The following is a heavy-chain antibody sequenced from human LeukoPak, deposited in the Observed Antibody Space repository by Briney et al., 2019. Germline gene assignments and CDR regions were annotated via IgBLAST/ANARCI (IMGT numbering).Heavy chain of an antibody. D-gene: IGHD3-9*01. CDR1: GGSISSGGYY. Sequence: SQTLSLTCTVSGGSISSGGYYWSWIRQHPGKGLEWIGYIYYSGSTYYNPSLKSRVTISVDTSKNQFSLKLSSVTAAGTAVYYCARVSPVIGLTGYSYYFDYWGQGTLVTVSS. CDR2: IYYSGST. V-gene: IGHV4-31*03. CDR3: ARVSPVIGLTGYSYYFDY. J-gene: IGHJ4*02.